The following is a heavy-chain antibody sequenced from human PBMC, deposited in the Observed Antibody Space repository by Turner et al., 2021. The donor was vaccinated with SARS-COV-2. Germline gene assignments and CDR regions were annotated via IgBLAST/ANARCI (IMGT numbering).Heavy chain of an antibody. CDR2: IYSGGST. V-gene: IGHV3-53*01. CDR1: GFTVSSNY. D-gene: IGHD6-19*01. J-gene: IGHJ3*02. CDR3: ARGYSRGWYQRGAFDI. Sequence: EVQLVESGGGLIQPGGSLRLSCAASGFTVSSNYMSWVRQAPGKGLEWVSVIYSGGSTYYADSVKGRFTISRDNSKNTLYLQMNSLRAEDTAVYYCARGYSRGWYQRGAFDIWGQGTMVTVSS.